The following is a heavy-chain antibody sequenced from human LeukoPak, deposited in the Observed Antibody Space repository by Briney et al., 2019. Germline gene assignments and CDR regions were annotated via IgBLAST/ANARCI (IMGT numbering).Heavy chain of an antibody. J-gene: IGHJ6*02. CDR1: GFTFSSYG. Sequence: GGSLRLSCAASGFTFSSYGMHWVRQAPGKGLEWVAVISYDGSNKYYADSVKGRFTISRDNSKNTLYLQMNSLRAEDTAVYYCAKDRTRRPAGDYDFWSGYFTRPYYHYGMDVWGQGTTVTVSS. D-gene: IGHD3-3*01. CDR2: ISYDGSNK. CDR3: AKDRTRRPAGDYDFWSGYFTRPYYHYGMDV. V-gene: IGHV3-30*18.